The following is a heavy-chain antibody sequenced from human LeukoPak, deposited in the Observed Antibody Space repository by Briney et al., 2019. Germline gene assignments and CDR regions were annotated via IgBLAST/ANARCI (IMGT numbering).Heavy chain of an antibody. CDR1: GFTFINYA. D-gene: IGHD6-13*01. CDR3: ARDLGAAAGMDY. V-gene: IGHV3-23*01. J-gene: IGHJ4*02. CDR2: ISGSGGSI. Sequence: GGYLRLSCAASGFTFINYAMNWVRQAPGKGLEWVSAISGSGGSIYYADSVKGRFTISRDNSKNTLYLQMNSLRAEDTAVYYCARDLGAAAGMDYWGQGTLVTVSS.